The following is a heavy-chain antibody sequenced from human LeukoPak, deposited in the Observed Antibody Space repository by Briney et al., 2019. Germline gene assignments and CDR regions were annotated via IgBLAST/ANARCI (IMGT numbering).Heavy chain of an antibody. CDR1: GFTFSSYW. Sequence: PGGSLRLSCAASGFTFSSYWMSWVRQAPGKGLEWVANIKQDGSEKYYVDSVKGRFTISRDNAKNSLYLQMNSLRAEDTAVYYCARVSRITMVRGVNWFDPWGQGTLVTVSS. J-gene: IGHJ5*02. CDR2: IKQDGSEK. CDR3: ARVSRITMVRGVNWFDP. V-gene: IGHV3-7*01. D-gene: IGHD3-10*01.